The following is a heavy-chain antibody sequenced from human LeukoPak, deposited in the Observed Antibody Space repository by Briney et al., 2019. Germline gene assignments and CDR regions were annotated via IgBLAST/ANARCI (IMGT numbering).Heavy chain of an antibody. Sequence: GGSLRLSCAASGFTFSSYAMSWVRQAPGKGLEWVSAISGSGGSTYYADSVKGRFTISRDNSKNTLYPQMNSLRAEDTAVYYCARSSCPNNRCTYYLDYWGQGTLVTVSS. D-gene: IGHD2-8*01. CDR3: ARSSCPNNRCTYYLDY. CDR1: GFTFSSYA. J-gene: IGHJ4*02. V-gene: IGHV3-23*01. CDR2: ISGSGGST.